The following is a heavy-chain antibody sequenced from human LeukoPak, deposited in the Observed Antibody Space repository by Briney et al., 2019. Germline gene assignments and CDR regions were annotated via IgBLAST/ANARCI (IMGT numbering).Heavy chain of an antibody. D-gene: IGHD3-9*01. J-gene: IGHJ4*02. Sequence: PGGSLRLSCAASGFTFSTYVMSWVRQAPGKELEWVSGISGGGDNAYYADSVKGRFTISRDNSKNTLNLQMNSLRAEDTAVYYCAKGSGYDTDFDYWGQGTLVTVSS. V-gene: IGHV3-23*01. CDR3: AKGSGYDTDFDY. CDR2: ISGGGDNA. CDR1: GFTFSTYV.